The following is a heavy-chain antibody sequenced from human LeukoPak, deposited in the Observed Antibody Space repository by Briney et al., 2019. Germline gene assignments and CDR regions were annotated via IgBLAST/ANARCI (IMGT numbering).Heavy chain of an antibody. V-gene: IGHV4-34*09. J-gene: IGHJ4*02. Sequence: SETLSLTCAVYGGSFSGYYWSWIRQPPGKGLEWIGEINHSGSTNYNASLKSRVTISVDTSKNQFSLKLSSVTAADTAVYYCARDADGGYCSGGSCLIWGQGTLVTVSS. CDR1: GGSFSGYY. D-gene: IGHD2-15*01. CDR3: ARDADGGYCSGGSCLI. CDR2: INHSGST.